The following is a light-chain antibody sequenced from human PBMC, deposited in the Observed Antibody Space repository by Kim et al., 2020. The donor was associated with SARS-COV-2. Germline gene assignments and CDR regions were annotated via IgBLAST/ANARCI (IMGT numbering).Light chain of an antibody. Sequence: PCERVTLSCRARQSVSRNLAWYQQTPGQAPRLLIYGASTRATGIPARFSGSGSGTEFTLTISSLQSEDFAVYYCQQYNNWPPGITFGQGTRLEIK. CDR1: QSVSRN. V-gene: IGKV3-15*01. CDR3: QQYNNWPPGIT. J-gene: IGKJ5*01. CDR2: GAS.